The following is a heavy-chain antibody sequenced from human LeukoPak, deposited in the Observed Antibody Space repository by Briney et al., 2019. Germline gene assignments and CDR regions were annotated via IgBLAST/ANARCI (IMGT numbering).Heavy chain of an antibody. CDR2: IYYSGST. Sequence: SETLSLTCTVSGGSISSHYWSWIRQPPGKGLEWIGYIYYSGSTNYNPSLKSRVTISVDTSKNQFSLKLSSVTAADTAVYYCARAEILPRRYFDLWGRGTLVTVSS. CDR3: ARAEILPRRYFDL. V-gene: IGHV4-59*11. CDR1: GGSISSHY. D-gene: IGHD3-9*01. J-gene: IGHJ2*01.